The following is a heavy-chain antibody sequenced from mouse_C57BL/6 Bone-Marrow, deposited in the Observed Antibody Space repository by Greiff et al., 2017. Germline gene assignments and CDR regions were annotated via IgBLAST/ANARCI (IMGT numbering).Heavy chain of an antibody. CDR3: ARSGSSLSWFAY. J-gene: IGHJ3*01. D-gene: IGHD1-1*01. CDR1: GYTFTSYG. Sequence: ESGAELARPGASVKLSCKASGYTFTSYGISWVKQRTGQGLEWIGEIYPRSGNTYYNEKFKGKATLTADKSSSTAYMELRSLTSEDSAVYFGARSGSSLSWFAYWGQGTLVTVSA. CDR2: IYPRSGNT. V-gene: IGHV1-81*01.